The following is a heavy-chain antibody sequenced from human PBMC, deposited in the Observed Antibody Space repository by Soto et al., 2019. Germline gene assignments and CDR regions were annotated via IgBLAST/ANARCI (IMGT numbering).Heavy chain of an antibody. D-gene: IGHD2-15*01. V-gene: IGHV4-59*08. CDR3: ARLADPAALFDY. J-gene: IGHJ4*02. Sequence: SETLSLTCTVSGGSISSYYWSWIRQPPGKGLEWIGYIYYSGSTNYNPSLKSRVTISVDTSKNQFSLKLSSVTAADTAVYYCARLADPAALFDYWGQGTLVTVSS. CDR1: GGSISSYY. CDR2: IYYSGST.